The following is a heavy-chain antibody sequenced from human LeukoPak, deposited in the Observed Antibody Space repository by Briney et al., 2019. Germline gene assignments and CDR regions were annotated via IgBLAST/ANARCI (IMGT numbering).Heavy chain of an antibody. V-gene: IGHV3-72*01. D-gene: IGHD1-26*01. CDR2: TRNKVYSYIT. CDR1: GFTFSDHF. J-gene: IGHJ4*02. CDR3: ASIRGTFGY. Sequence: GGSLRLSCAASGFTFSDHFLDWVRQAPGKGLEWVGRTRNKVYSYITEYAASVKGRFTISRDDSKNSLYLQMSSLKTDDTAMHYCASIRGTFGYWGQGTLVTVSS.